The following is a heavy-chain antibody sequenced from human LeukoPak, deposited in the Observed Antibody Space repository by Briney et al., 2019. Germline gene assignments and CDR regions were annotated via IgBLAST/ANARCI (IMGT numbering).Heavy chain of an antibody. V-gene: IGHV6-1*01. J-gene: IGHJ4*02. Sequence: SQTLSLTCAISGDSVFSNSAAWNWIRQSPSRGLEWLGRTYYRSKWYNDYPVSVKGRITINPDTSKNQFSLQLDSVTPEDTAVYYCARGVTVTGYYFDYWGRGTLVTVSS. D-gene: IGHD3-9*01. CDR3: ARGVTVTGYYFDY. CDR2: TYYRSKWYN. CDR1: GDSVFSNSAA.